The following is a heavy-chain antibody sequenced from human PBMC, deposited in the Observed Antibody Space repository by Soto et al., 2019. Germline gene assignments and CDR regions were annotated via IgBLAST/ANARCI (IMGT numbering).Heavy chain of an antibody. V-gene: IGHV3-49*03. CDR3: TRSTVTKDYYGMDV. CDR1: GFTFGDYG. J-gene: IGHJ6*02. CDR2: IRSKAFGGTT. Sequence: GGSLRLSCTASGFTFGDYGMSWIRQAPGKALEWVGFIRSKAFGGTTEYAASVKDRFTISRDDSKSIANLQMNSLKTEDTAVYYCTRSTVTKDYYGMDVWGQGTTVTVSS. D-gene: IGHD4-4*01.